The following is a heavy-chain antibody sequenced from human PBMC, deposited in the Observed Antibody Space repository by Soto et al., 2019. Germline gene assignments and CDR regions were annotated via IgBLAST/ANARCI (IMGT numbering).Heavy chain of an antibody. CDR2: IDPSDSYT. V-gene: IGHV5-10-1*01. J-gene: IGHJ6*02. Sequence: GESLKISCKGSGYSFTIYWISWVRQMPGKGLEWMGRIDPSDSYTNYSPSFQGHVTISADKSISTAYLQWSSLKASDTAMYYCARHSLETAMVIGGMDIWGQGTTVTVSS. D-gene: IGHD5-18*01. CDR1: GYSFTIYW. CDR3: ARHSLETAMVIGGMDI.